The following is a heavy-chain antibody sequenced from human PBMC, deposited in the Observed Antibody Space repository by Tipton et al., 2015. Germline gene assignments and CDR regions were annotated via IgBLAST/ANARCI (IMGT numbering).Heavy chain of an antibody. CDR3: AKVVDLSVVPKGPGYFDY. J-gene: IGHJ4*02. CDR2: ISGSGGSP. V-gene: IGHV3-23*01. D-gene: IGHD2-2*01. CDR1: GFTFSDYA. Sequence: GSLRLSCAASGFTFSDYAMTWVRQAPGKGLEWVSSISGSGGSPYYAAPLKGRFTVSRDNSQNTLFLQMNSLRVEDAAVYYCAKVVDLSVVPKGPGYFDYWGQGILVTVSS.